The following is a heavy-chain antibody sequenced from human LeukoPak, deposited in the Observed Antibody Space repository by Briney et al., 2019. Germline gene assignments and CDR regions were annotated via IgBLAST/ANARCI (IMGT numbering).Heavy chain of an antibody. J-gene: IGHJ4*02. CDR3: AKDLNYYGSGIRSSIDY. Sequence: PGGSLRLSCAASGFTFSSYGMHWVRQAPGKGLEWVAVLSYDGSNKYYADSVKGRFTISRDNSKNTLYLQMNSLRAEDTAVYYCAKDLNYYGSGIRSSIDYWGQGTLVSVSS. D-gene: IGHD3-10*01. CDR2: LSYDGSNK. CDR1: GFTFSSYG. V-gene: IGHV3-30*18.